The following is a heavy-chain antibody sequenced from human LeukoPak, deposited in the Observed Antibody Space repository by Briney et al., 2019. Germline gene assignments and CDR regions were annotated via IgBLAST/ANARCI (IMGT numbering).Heavy chain of an antibody. Sequence: ASVKVSCKASGYTFTSYGISGVRQAPGQGLEWMGWTSAYNGNTNYAQKLQGRVTMTTDTSTSTAYMELRSLRSHDTAVYYCARDLGGITMVRGVIGNWFDPWGQGTLVTVSS. V-gene: IGHV1-18*04. CDR2: TSAYNGNT. CDR3: ARDLGGITMVRGVIGNWFDP. J-gene: IGHJ5*02. D-gene: IGHD3-10*01. CDR1: GYTFTSYG.